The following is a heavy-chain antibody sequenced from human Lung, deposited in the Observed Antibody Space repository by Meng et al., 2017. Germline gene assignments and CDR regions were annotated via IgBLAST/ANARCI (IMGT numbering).Heavy chain of an antibody. J-gene: IGHJ4*02. D-gene: IGHD6-13*01. CDR1: GYNFPDYW. CDR3: ARDEDISAAGKLFGDY. Sequence: VQSGAGVKKPGASVKVSCKPSGYNFPDYWLHWVRRAPGQGLEWMGRIDPKSGDTHYAQRFQGRVTMTGDTSISTAYMELSGLRSDDTAMYYCARDEDISAAGKLFGDYWGQGTLVTVSS. V-gene: IGHV1-2*06. CDR2: IDPKSGDT.